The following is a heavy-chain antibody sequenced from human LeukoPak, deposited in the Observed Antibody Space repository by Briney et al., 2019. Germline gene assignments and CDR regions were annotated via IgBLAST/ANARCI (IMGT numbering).Heavy chain of an antibody. CDR3: ARQGSYYYFDY. CDR2: IYYSGST. Sequence: PSQTLSLTCTVSGGSISSGGYYWSWIRQHPGKGLEWIGYIYYSGSTYYNPSLKSRVTFSVDTSKNQFSLKLISVTAADTAVYYCARQGSYYYFDYWGQGTLVTVSS. D-gene: IGHD1-26*01. V-gene: IGHV4-31*03. J-gene: IGHJ4*02. CDR1: GGSISSGGYY.